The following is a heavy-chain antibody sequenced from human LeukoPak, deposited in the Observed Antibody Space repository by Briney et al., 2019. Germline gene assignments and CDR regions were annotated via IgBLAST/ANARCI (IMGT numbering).Heavy chain of an antibody. CDR3: ARARGRYDILTGPSPQDY. CDR1: GFSFSSCR. J-gene: IGHJ4*02. V-gene: IGHV3-21*01. Sequence: GGSLRLSCAASGFSFSSCRMNWVRQAPGKGLEWVSSISSSSSYIYYADSVKGRFTISRDNAKNSLYLQMNSLRAEDTAVYYCARARGRYDILTGPSPQDYWGQGTLVTVSS. CDR2: ISSSSSYI. D-gene: IGHD3-9*01.